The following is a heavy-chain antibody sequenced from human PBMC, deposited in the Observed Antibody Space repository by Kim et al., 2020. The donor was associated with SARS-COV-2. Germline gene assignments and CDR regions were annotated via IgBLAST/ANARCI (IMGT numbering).Heavy chain of an antibody. J-gene: IGHJ6*02. V-gene: IGHV3-23*01. CDR2: ISGSGGST. Sequence: GGSLRLSCAASGFTFSSYAMSWVRQAPGKGLEWVSAISGSGGSTYYADSVKGRFTISRDNSKNTLYLQMNSLRAEDTAVYYCAKSEEVIVVVPAAMGLRYYYYGMDVWGQGTTVTVSS. D-gene: IGHD2-2*01. CDR3: AKSEEVIVVVPAAMGLRYYYYGMDV. CDR1: GFTFSSYA.